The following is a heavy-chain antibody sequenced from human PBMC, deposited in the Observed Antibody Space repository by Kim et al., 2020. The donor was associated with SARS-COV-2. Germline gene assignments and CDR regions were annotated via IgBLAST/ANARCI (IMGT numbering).Heavy chain of an antibody. CDR2: ISAYNGNT. J-gene: IGHJ3*02. CDR1: GYTFTSYG. D-gene: IGHD1-26*01. Sequence: ASVKVSCKASGYTFTSYGISWVRQAPGQGLEWMGWISAYNGNTNYAQKLQGRVTMTTDTSTSTAYMELRSLRSDDTAVYYCAGGYSGSPDPLDAFDIWGQGTMVTVSS. V-gene: IGHV1-18*04. CDR3: AGGYSGSPDPLDAFDI.